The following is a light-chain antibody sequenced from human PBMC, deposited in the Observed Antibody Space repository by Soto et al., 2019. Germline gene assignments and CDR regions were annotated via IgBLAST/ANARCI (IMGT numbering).Light chain of an antibody. Sequence: EIVLTQSPGTLSLSPGERATLSCRASRSVTSRYLAWYQQKPGQAPRLLIYGTSSRATGIPDRFSGSGSGTDFTLTISRLEPEDFAVDYCQQYGYSPYTFGQGTDLEIK. CDR1: RSVTSRY. V-gene: IGKV3-20*01. J-gene: IGKJ2*01. CDR2: GTS. CDR3: QQYGYSPYT.